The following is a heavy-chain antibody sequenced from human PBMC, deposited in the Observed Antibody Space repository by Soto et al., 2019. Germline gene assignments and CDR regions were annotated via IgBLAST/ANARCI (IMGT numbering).Heavy chain of an antibody. V-gene: IGHV4-4*07. CDR1: GGSISSYY. CDR3: AREWIGVDGARVSNNYYGMEG. D-gene: IGHD5-18*01. CDR2: IYTSGST. J-gene: IGHJ6*02. Sequence: SETLSLTCTVAGGSISSYYWSWIRQHAGKGLEWIGRIYTSGSTNYNPSLTSRVTMSVDTSKNQFSLKLSSLSDAHTSVYYCAREWIGVDGARVSNNYYGMEGWGQETTFTISS.